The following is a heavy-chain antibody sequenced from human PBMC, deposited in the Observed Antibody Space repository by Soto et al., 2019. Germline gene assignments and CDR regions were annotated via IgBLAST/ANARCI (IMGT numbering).Heavy chain of an antibody. CDR1: GWTFTSYG. V-gene: IGHV1-18*01. CDR3: ARGGEWFGELLYYYYMHV. CDR2: IRASNGIT. Sequence: ASVKVSCKASGWTFTSYGISWVRQAPGQGLEWLGWIRASNGITNYALKLKGRVTMTTDTSTSTAYMELRSLRSDDTAVYYCARGGEWFGELLYYYYMHVWGKGTTVTVSS. J-gene: IGHJ6*03. D-gene: IGHD3-10*01.